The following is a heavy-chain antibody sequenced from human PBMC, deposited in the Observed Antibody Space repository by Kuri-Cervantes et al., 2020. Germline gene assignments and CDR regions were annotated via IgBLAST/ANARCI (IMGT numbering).Heavy chain of an antibody. CDR3: ARGRHYYDSSGQTKPAFDI. D-gene: IGHD3-22*01. Sequence: SETLSLTCTVSGGSISSGDYYWSWIRQPPGKGLEWIGYIYYSGSTYYNPSLKSRVTISVDTSKNQFSLKLSSVTAADMAVYYCARGRHYYDSSGQTKPAFDIWGQGTMVTVSS. CDR1: GGSISSGDYY. V-gene: IGHV4-30-4*01. CDR2: IYYSGST. J-gene: IGHJ3*02.